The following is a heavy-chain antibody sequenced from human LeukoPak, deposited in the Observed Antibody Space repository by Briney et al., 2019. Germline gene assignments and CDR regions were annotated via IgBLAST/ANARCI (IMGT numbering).Heavy chain of an antibody. J-gene: IGHJ4*02. V-gene: IGHV3-21*01. Sequence: GVSLRLSCAASGFTFSTYSMNWVRQAPGKGLEWGSSISSRSSNNYYADSVKGRFTISRDNAKNSLYLQMNSLRAEDTAVYYCARDREVAATFPQYYFDYWGQGTLVTVSS. D-gene: IGHD2-15*01. CDR1: GFTFSTYS. CDR3: ARDREVAATFPQYYFDY. CDR2: ISSRSSNN.